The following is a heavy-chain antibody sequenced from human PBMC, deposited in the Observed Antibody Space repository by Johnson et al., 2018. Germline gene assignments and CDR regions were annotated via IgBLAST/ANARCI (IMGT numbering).Heavy chain of an antibody. CDR2: ISWNSGSI. V-gene: IGHV3-9*01. J-gene: IGHJ3*02. CDR3: AKGHDSSGLDAFDI. D-gene: IGHD3-22*01. CDR1: GFTFDDSA. Sequence: VQLVQSGGDLVQXGRSXRLXCAASGFTFDDSAMHWVRHAPGKGLEWVSGISWNSGSIDYGDSVKGRFTISRDNAKNSLYLQMNSLRPEDTALYYCAKGHDSSGLDAFDIWGQGTMVTVSS.